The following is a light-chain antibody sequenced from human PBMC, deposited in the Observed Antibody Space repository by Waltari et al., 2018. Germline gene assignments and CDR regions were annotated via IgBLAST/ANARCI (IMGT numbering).Light chain of an antibody. CDR2: CNN. V-gene: IGLV1-47*02. J-gene: IGLJ2*01. CDR1: TSNLGSNY. Sequence: QSVLTQPPSASGTPGQRVTISCSGSTSNLGSNYVYWYQQLPGTAPKLLLRCNNQRPSGAPDRFSGSKSGTSASLAISGLRSEDEADYYCAAWDDSLSGVVFGGGTKLTVL. CDR3: AAWDDSLSGVV.